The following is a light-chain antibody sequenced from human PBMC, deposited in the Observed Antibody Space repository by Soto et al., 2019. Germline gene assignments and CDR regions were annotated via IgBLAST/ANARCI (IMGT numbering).Light chain of an antibody. V-gene: IGKV4-1*01. CDR3: QQYYSSPAWT. J-gene: IGKJ1*01. CDR2: WAS. CDR1: QNILFSSNNKNY. Sequence: DIVMTQSPDSLAVSLGERGTINCKSSQNILFSSNNKNYLAWYQQRPGQPPKLLIYWASTRESGVPDRFSGSGSGTDFTLTISSLQAEDVAVYHCQQYYSSPAWTFGQGTKV.